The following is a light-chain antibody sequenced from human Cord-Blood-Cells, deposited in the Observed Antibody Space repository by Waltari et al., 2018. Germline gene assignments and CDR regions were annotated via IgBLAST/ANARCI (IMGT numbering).Light chain of an antibody. V-gene: IGLV2-11*01. CDR1: SSDVGGYNS. CDR2: DVI. J-gene: IGLJ3*02. Sequence: QSALTPPRSVSGSPGQSVTISCTGTSSDVGGYNSVSWYQQHPGKAPKLIIYDVIKRPSGVPDRFSGSKSGNTASLTISGLQAEDEADYYCCSYAGSYTLVFGGGTKLTVL. CDR3: CSYAGSYTLV.